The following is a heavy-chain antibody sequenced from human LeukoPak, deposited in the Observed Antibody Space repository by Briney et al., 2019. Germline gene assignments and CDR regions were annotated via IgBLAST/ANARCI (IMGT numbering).Heavy chain of an antibody. CDR3: ARLYDSSAYGAFDI. CDR2: IYSAGNT. D-gene: IGHD3-22*01. J-gene: IGHJ3*02. Sequence: PWRSLRLSCAASGFSVSSNYMGWVRQAPGKGLEWVSIIYSAGNTYYPDSVKGRFTISRYNSQNMLYLQMDSLRAEDTAVYYCARLYDSSAYGAFDIWGQGTMVTVSS. V-gene: IGHV3-66*02. CDR1: GFSVSSNY.